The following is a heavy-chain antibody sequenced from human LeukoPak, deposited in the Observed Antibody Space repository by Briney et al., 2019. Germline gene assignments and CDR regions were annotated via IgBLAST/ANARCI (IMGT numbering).Heavy chain of an antibody. D-gene: IGHD1-26*01. CDR3: ARGPWGRQPTDY. CDR2: IYYSGST. CDR1: GGSISSFY. Sequence: SETLSLTCTVSGGSISSFYWSWFRQPPGKGLEWIGYIYYSGSTNYNPSLKSRVTISVDTSKNQFSLKLSSVTAADTAVYYCARGPWGRQPTDYWGQGTLVTVSS. J-gene: IGHJ4*02. V-gene: IGHV4-59*01.